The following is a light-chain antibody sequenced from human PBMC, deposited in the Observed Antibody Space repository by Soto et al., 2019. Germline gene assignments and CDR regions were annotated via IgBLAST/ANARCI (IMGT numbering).Light chain of an antibody. CDR3: QQYGPSPGT. CDR2: GAS. CDR1: QSISSTY. J-gene: IGKJ2*02. V-gene: IGKV3-20*01. Sequence: ETVLTQSPGTLSLSPGERATPSCRASQSISSTYLGWYQQKPGQPPRLFIHGASGRAAGIPDRFSGSGSGTDFTLTISRLEPEDFAVYYCQQYGPSPGTFGQGTKVEIK.